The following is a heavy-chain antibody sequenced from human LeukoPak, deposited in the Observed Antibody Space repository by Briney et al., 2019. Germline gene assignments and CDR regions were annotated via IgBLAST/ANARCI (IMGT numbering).Heavy chain of an antibody. CDR2: IYYSGST. V-gene: IGHV4-39*01. J-gene: IGHJ4*02. CDR1: GGSISSSSYY. D-gene: IGHD3-22*01. CDR3: ARPGSGSPYYFDY. Sequence: SETLSLTCTVSGGSISSSSYYWGWIRQPPGKGLEWIGSIYYSGSTYYNPPLKSRVTISVDTSKNQFSLKLSSVTAADTAVYYCARPGSGSPYYFDYWGQGTLVTVSS.